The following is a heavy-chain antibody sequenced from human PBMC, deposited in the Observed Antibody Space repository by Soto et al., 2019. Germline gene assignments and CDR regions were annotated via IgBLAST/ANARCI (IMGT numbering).Heavy chain of an antibody. CDR3: ARESRVTTMVRGVIITGVLFFDY. CDR2: IYYSGST. Sequence: PSETLSLTCTVSGCSISSYYWSWIRQPPGKGLEWIGYIYYSGSTNYNPSLKSRVTISVDTSKNQFSLKLSSVTAADTAVYYCARESRVTTMVRGVIITGVLFFDYWGQGTLVTVSS. D-gene: IGHD3-10*01. J-gene: IGHJ4*02. CDR1: GCSISSYY. V-gene: IGHV4-59*01.